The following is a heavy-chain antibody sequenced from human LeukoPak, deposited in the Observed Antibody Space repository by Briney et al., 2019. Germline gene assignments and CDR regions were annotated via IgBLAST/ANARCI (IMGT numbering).Heavy chain of an antibody. J-gene: IGHJ4*02. CDR1: GYSFTSYW. CDR2: IYPGDSDT. CDR3: ARTYYYDSSGYYYPPYFDY. V-gene: IGHV5-51*01. Sequence: GESLKISCKGSGYSFTSYWIGWVRQMPGEGLEWMGIIYPGDSDTRYSPSFQGQVTISADKSISTAYLQWSSLKASDTAMYYCARTYYYDSSGYYYPPYFDYWGQGTLVTVSS. D-gene: IGHD3-22*01.